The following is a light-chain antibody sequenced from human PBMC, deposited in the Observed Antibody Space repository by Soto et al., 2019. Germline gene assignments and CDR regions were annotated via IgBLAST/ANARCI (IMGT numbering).Light chain of an antibody. CDR2: KNN. CDR1: SSNIGNND. CDR3: AAWDDSLGEV. Sequence: QLVLTQPPSASGTPGQRVTISCSGSSSNIGNNDVYWYQQFPGTAPKLVVYKNNQRPSGVPDRFSGSKSGTSASLAISGLRSEDEADYYCAAWDDSLGEVFGTGTKVPS. V-gene: IGLV1-47*01. J-gene: IGLJ1*01.